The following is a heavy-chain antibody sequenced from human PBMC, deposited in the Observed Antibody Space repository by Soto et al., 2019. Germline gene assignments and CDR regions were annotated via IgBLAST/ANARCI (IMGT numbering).Heavy chain of an antibody. Sequence: EVQLVESGGGLVKPGGSLRLSCAVSGFTFSNYNMNWVRQAPGKGLEWVSSIGRSGGYIYYADSVKGRFTISRDNGKKSLVLQMNSLRAEDTAVYYCARGDHGGTSHWYLDLWGRGTLVTVSS. CDR3: ARGDHGGTSHWYLDL. D-gene: IGHD4-17*01. V-gene: IGHV3-21*01. CDR2: IGRSGGYI. J-gene: IGHJ2*01. CDR1: GFTFSNYN.